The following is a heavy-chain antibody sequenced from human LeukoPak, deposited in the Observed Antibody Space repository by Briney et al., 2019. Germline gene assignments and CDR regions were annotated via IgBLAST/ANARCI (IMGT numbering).Heavy chain of an antibody. D-gene: IGHD3-10*01. CDR2: ISPDGTDK. J-gene: IGHJ3*02. V-gene: IGHV3-30*18. Sequence: PGGSLRLSCAASGFTFSAFGMHWVRQAPGKGLEWVALISPDGTDKFYIDSVKGRFTISRDSSKNTLYLQMSSLRAEDTAVYYCAKRPASGSYVGAFDIWGQGTMVTVSS. CDR1: GFTFSAFG. CDR3: AKRPASGSYVGAFDI.